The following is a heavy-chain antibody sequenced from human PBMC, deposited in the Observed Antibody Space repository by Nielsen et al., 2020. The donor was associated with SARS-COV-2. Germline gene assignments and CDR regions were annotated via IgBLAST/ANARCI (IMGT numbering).Heavy chain of an antibody. V-gene: IGHV3-48*01. CDR2: ISSSGATL. J-gene: IGHJ2*01. CDR3: ASLRATSRFWYFDL. CDR1: GITFRSYS. Sequence: GESLKISCVASGITFRSYSMNWVRQAPGRGLEWLAYISSSGATLHYADSVRDRSTISRDTAKNSVYLQMSSLRAEDTAIYYCASLRATSRFWYFDLWGRGTLVTVSS.